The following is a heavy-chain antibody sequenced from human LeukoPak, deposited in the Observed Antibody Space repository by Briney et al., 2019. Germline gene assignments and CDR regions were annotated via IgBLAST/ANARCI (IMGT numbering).Heavy chain of an antibody. D-gene: IGHD3-10*01. V-gene: IGHV4-59*12. Sequence: SETLSLTCTLSGGSFSSYSWSWVRQPPGRGLEWIGYIYSSGSTIYNPSLKSRVTISSDTSKNQFSLELNSVTAADTAVYYCAGDYASGSYRFDYWGQGTLVTVSS. CDR1: GGSFSSYS. J-gene: IGHJ4*02. CDR2: IYSSGST. CDR3: AGDYASGSYRFDY.